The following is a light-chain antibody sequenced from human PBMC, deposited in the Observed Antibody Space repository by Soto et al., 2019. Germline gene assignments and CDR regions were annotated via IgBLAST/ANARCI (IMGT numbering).Light chain of an antibody. J-gene: IGLJ2*01. CDR2: GNS. V-gene: IGLV1-40*01. CDR3: QSYDSSLSGYVV. Sequence: QSVLTQPPSVSGAPGQRVTISCTGSSSNIGAGYHVHWSQQLPGTAPKLLIYGNSNRPSGVPDRFSGSKSGTSASLAITGLQAEDEADYYCQSYDSSLSGYVVFGGGTKLTVL. CDR1: SSNIGAGYH.